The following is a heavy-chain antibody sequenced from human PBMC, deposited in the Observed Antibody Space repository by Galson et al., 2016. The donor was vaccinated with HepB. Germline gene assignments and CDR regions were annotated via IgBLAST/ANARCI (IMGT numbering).Heavy chain of an antibody. CDR2: IFSGGST. Sequence: SLRLSCAASGFSVGSTYMSWVRQAPGKGLECVSAIFSGGSTFYSKSVMGRFTISRDASKNTLYLQLRDLRNEDTALYYCARDSGYNEHGGFDNWGQGTLVAVSS. CDR3: ARDSGYNEHGGFDN. D-gene: IGHD5-24*01. V-gene: IGHV3-66*02. CDR1: GFSVGSTY. J-gene: IGHJ4*02.